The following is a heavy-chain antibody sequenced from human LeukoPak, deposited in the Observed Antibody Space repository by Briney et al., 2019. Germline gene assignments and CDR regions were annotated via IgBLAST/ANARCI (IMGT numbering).Heavy chain of an antibody. D-gene: IGHD1-26*01. CDR2: IYSGSST. J-gene: IGHJ3*02. V-gene: IGHV3-53*01. CDR3: ARGGSYLSAFDI. CDR1: GFTVSSNY. Sequence: GGSLRLSCAASGFTVSSNYMSWVRQAPGKGLEWVSIIYSGSSTFYADSVKGRFTISRDNSKNTLYLQMNSLRAEDTAVYYCARGGSYLSAFDIWGQGTMVTVSS.